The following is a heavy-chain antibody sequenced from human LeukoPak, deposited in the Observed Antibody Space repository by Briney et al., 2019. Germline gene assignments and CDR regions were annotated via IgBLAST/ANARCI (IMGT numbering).Heavy chain of an antibody. J-gene: IGHJ4*02. CDR1: GYTFTSYD. D-gene: IGHD3-3*01. Sequence: ASVKVSCKASGYTFTSYDINWVRQATGQGLEWMGWMNPNSGNTGYAQKFQGRVTMTRNTSISTAYMELSSLRSEDTAVYYCARGSGPWYYFDYWGQGTLVTVSS. CDR3: ARGSGPWYYFDY. CDR2: MNPNSGNT. V-gene: IGHV1-8*01.